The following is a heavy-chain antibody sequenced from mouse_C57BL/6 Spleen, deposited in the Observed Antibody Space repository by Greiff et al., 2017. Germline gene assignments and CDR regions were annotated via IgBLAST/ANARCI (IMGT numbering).Heavy chain of an antibody. Sequence: QVQLKESGPELVKPGASVKISCKASGYSFTSYYIHWVKQRPGQGLEWIGWIYPGSGNTKYNEKFKGKATLTADTASSTAYMQLSSLTSEDSAVYYCARRGPTTVGYFDVWGTGTTVTVSS. CDR2: IYPGSGNT. CDR3: ARRGPTTVGYFDV. V-gene: IGHV1-66*01. D-gene: IGHD1-1*01. J-gene: IGHJ1*03. CDR1: GYSFTSYY.